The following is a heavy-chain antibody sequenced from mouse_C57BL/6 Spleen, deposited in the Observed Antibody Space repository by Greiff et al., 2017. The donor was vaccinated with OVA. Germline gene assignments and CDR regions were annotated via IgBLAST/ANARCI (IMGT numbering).Heavy chain of an antibody. Sequence: QVQLKQSGAELVRPGASVTLSCKASGYTFTDYEMHWVKQTPVHGLEWIGAIDPETGGTAYNQKFKGKAILTADKSSSTAYMELRSLTSEDSAVYYCTRDAGQLRLQFAYWGQGTLVTVSA. D-gene: IGHD3-2*02. CDR1: GYTFTDYE. CDR3: TRDAGQLRLQFAY. CDR2: IDPETGGT. V-gene: IGHV1-15*01. J-gene: IGHJ3*01.